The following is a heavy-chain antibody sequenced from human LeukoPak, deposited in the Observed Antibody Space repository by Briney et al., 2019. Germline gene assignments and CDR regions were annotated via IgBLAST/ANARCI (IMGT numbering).Heavy chain of an antibody. CDR2: ISYDGSNK. CDR3: AGGGSGSYSNFDY. J-gene: IGHJ4*02. V-gene: IGHV3-30-3*01. CDR1: GFTFSSYA. Sequence: PGRSLRLSCAASGFTFSSYAMHWVRQAPGKGLEWVAVISYDGSNKYYADSVKGRFTISRDNSKNTLYLQMNSLRAEDTAVYYCAGGGSGSYSNFDYWGQGTLVTVSS. D-gene: IGHD3-10*01.